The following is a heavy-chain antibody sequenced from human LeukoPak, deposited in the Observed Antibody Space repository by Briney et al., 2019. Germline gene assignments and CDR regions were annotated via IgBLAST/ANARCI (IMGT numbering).Heavy chain of an antibody. CDR3: ARAGYCSSTTCPDAFDI. V-gene: IGHV4-39*07. J-gene: IGHJ3*02. CDR2: IYYRGNT. D-gene: IGHD2-2*01. CDR1: GGSIISSSYY. Sequence: SETLSLTCTVSGGSIISSSYYWGWIRQPPGKGLEWIASIYYRGNTYYNLSLKSRVTISADTSKNQLSLKLSSVTAADTAVYYCARAGYCSSTTCPDAFDIWGQGTKVTVSS.